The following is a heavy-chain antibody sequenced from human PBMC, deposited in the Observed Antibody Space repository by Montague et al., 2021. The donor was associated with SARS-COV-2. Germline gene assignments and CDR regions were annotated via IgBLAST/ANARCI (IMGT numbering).Heavy chain of an antibody. CDR2: IAISGST. CDR1: GGSISSGIYY. CDR3: ARDIAVAGLFDY. Sequence: TLSLTCTVSGGSISSGIYYWSCIRQPAGKGLDWIGRIAISGSTNYNPSLKSRVTISVDTSKNQFSLKLSSVTAADTAVYYCARDIAVAGLFDYWGQGTLVTVSS. D-gene: IGHD6-19*01. J-gene: IGHJ4*02. V-gene: IGHV4-61*02.